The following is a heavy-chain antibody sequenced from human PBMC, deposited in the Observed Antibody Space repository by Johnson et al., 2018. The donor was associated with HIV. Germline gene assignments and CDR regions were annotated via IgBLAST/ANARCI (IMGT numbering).Heavy chain of an antibody. Sequence: VQLVESGGGLVQPGGSLRLSCAASGFTVSSNYMSWVRQAPGKGLEWVSGINWNGGSTDYADSVKGRFTISRDNANNSLYLQMNSLRAEDTAVYYCARVDRGAFDIWGRGTMVTVSS. CDR2: INWNGGST. D-gene: IGHD3-22*01. V-gene: IGHV3-20*04. CDR3: ARVDRGAFDI. J-gene: IGHJ3*02. CDR1: GFTVSSNY.